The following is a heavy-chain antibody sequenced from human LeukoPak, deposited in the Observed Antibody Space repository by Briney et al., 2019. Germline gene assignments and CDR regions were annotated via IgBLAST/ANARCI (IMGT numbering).Heavy chain of an antibody. J-gene: IGHJ1*01. CDR1: GGSISSSSYF. CDR2: IYYSGTT. CDR3: ARATPLTYYYDSSGNRSLYFQD. D-gene: IGHD3-22*01. Sequence: SETLSLTCSVSGGSISSSSYFWGWIRQPPGKGLEWIGSIYYSGTTYYNPSLKSRVTISVDTSKNQFSLKLTSVTAADTAVYYCARATPLTYYYDSSGNRSLYFQDWGQGTLVTVSS. V-gene: IGHV4-39*01.